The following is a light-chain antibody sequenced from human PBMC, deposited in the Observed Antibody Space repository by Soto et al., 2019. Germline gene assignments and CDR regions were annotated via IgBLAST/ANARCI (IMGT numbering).Light chain of an antibody. V-gene: IGLV1-47*01. CDR1: NSNIGAGYD. Sequence: QSVLTQPPSVSGAPGQRVTISCTGSNSNIGAGYDVHWYQQLPGTAPKLLIYRNNQRPSGVPDRISGSKSGTSASLAISGLRSEDEADYYCAAWDDRLSGLVFGRGTKLTVL. J-gene: IGLJ2*01. CDR2: RNN. CDR3: AAWDDRLSGLV.